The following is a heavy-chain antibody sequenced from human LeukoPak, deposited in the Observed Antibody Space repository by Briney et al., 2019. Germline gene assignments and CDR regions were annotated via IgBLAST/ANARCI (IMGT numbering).Heavy chain of an antibody. Sequence: GESLQIYCQGSGYSFTSLWIGWARQMPGKGMEWIGIIYSGDSDTRYSPSFQGQVTISADKSISTAYLKWSSLKASDTAMYYGARREYSTGWPVKYAFDIWGQGTMVTVSS. CDR1: GYSFTSLW. CDR2: IYSGDSDT. J-gene: IGHJ3*02. V-gene: IGHV5-51*01. CDR3: ARREYSTGWPVKYAFDI. D-gene: IGHD6-19*01.